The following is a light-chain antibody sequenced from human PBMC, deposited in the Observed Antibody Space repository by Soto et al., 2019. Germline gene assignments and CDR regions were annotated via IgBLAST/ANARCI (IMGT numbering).Light chain of an antibody. CDR1: QTFGSSL. CDR3: QQYGALPLT. J-gene: IGKJ4*01. V-gene: IGKV3-20*01. CDR2: GAV. Sequence: EVVLTQSPGTLSLSPGDSATLSCRASQTFGSSLSAWYQQKPGQAPRLLIHGAVTRAVGIPDSFSGSRSGTEFTLTISRLEPEDFGVSYCQQYGALPLTFGGGTKVEIK.